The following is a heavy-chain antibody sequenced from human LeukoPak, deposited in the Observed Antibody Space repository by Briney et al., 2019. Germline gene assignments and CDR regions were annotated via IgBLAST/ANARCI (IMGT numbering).Heavy chain of an antibody. D-gene: IGHD2-15*01. CDR1: GFTFSSYS. Sequence: PGGSLRLSCAASGFTFSSYSMNWVRQAPEKGLEWVSSISSSSSYIYYADSVKGRFTIPRDNAKNSLYLQMNSLRAEDTAVYCCARDDYCSGGSCYLCLDYWGQGTLVTVSS. CDR3: ARDDYCSGGSCYLCLDY. CDR2: ISSSSSYI. J-gene: IGHJ4*02. V-gene: IGHV3-21*01.